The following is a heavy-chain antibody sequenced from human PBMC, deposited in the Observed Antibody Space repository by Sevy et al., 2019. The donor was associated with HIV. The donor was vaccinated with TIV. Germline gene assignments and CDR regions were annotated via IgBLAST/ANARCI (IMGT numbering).Heavy chain of an antibody. Sequence: GGSLRLSCAASGFTFSSYAMHWVRQAPGKGLEWVGRIKSKTDGGTTDYAAPVKGRFTISRDDSKNTLYLQMNSLKTEDTAVYYCTTGRGGLLWFGELSQNYYYGMDVWGQGTTVTVSS. J-gene: IGHJ6*02. V-gene: IGHV3-15*01. D-gene: IGHD3-10*01. CDR2: IKSKTDGGTT. CDR1: GFTFSSYA. CDR3: TTGRGGLLWFGELSQNYYYGMDV.